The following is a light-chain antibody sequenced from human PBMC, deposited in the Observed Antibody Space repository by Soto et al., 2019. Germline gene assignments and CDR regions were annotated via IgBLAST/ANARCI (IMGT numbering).Light chain of an antibody. V-gene: IGKV1-17*03. J-gene: IGKJ4*01. CDR1: QAIGAH. CDR3: LQHYTYPPT. Sequence: DIQMPQSPSALSASVGDTVTVTCRASQAIGAHLAWFQQQPGKVPQRLIYSVSTLHTGAPSRFSGSGSETDFTLTITNLQPEDFASYFCLQHYTYPPTFGGGT. CDR2: SVS.